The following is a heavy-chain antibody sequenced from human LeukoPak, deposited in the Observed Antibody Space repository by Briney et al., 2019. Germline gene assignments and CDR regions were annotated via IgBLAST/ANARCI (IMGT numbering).Heavy chain of an antibody. CDR2: ISGSGGST. V-gene: IGHV3-23*01. J-gene: IGHJ4*02. D-gene: IGHD5-18*01. CDR3: ASRYSYGHY. CDR1: GFTFSSYA. Sequence: GGSLRLSCAASGFTFSSYAMSWVRQAPGKGLEWVSAISGSGGSTYSADSVKGRFTISRDNSKNTLYLQMNSLRAEDTAVYCCASRYSYGHYWGQGTLVTVSS.